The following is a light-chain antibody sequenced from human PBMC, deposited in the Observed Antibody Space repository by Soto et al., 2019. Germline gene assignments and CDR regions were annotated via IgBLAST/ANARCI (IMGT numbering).Light chain of an antibody. V-gene: IGLV2-14*01. CDR3: SSYTGSSTYVV. J-gene: IGLJ2*01. CDR1: SSDVGGYNY. CDR2: DVS. Sequence: QSALTQPASVSGSPGQSITISCTGTSSDVGGYNYVSWYQQHPGKAPKLMIYDVSNRPSGVSNRFSGSKSANTASLTISGLQAEDEADYYCSSYTGSSTYVVFGGGTKLTGL.